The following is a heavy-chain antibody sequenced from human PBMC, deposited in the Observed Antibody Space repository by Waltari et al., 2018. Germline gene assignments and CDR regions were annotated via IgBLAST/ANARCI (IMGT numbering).Heavy chain of an antibody. Sequence: QLVQSGAEVKKPGSSAKVSCKASGGTFSSYAISWVRQAPGQGLEWMGGIIPIFGTANYAQKCQGRVTITADKSTSTAYMELSSLRSEDTAVYYCARVSRAARVVGAFDIWGQGTMVTVSS. D-gene: IGHD6-6*01. V-gene: IGHV1-69*14. CDR3: ARVSRAARVVGAFDI. J-gene: IGHJ3*02. CDR2: IIPIFGTA. CDR1: GGTFSSYA.